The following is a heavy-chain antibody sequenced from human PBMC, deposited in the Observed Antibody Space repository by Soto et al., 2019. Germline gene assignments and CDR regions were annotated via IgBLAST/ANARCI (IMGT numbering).Heavy chain of an antibody. CDR1: GFTFSSYG. CDR2: ISYDGSNK. D-gene: IGHD4-17*01. CDR3: AKDEDYGDYEPYYTDV. J-gene: IGHJ6*03. V-gene: IGHV3-30*18. Sequence: QVQLVESGGGVVQPGRSLRLSCAASGFTFSSYGMHWVRQAPGKGLEWVAVISYDGSNKYYADSVKGRFTISRDNSKNTLYLQMNSLRAEDTAVYYCAKDEDYGDYEPYYTDVWGKGTTVTVSS.